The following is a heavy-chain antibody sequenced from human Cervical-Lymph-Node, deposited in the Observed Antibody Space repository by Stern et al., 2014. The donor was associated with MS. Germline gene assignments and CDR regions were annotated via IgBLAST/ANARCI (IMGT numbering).Heavy chain of an antibody. V-gene: IGHV1-69*01. Sequence: MQLLESVIEVTKSASSAKASCKASGGTFTNYALSWLRQSPGQGLQLIGGIIPVFGTAKNTQKFQGRVTITADESTSTAYMELSSLTSEDTAIYYCALNIMTAYRYFALWGRGTLVTVSS. CDR3: ALNIMTAYRYFAL. CDR1: GGTFTNYA. J-gene: IGHJ2*01. D-gene: IGHD3-9*01. CDR2: IIPVFGTA.